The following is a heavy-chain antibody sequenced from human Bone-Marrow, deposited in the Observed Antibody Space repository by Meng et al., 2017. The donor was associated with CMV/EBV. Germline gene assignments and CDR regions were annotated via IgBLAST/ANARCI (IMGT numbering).Heavy chain of an antibody. Sequence: SLKISCAASGFTFSSYSMNWVRQAPGKGLEWVAVISYDGSNKYYADSVKGRFTISRDNSKNTLYLQMNSLRAEDTAVYYCARELEYSSSFDYWGQGTLVTVSS. D-gene: IGHD6-6*01. CDR1: GFTFSSYS. V-gene: IGHV3-30*03. CDR2: ISYDGSNK. J-gene: IGHJ4*02. CDR3: ARELEYSSSFDY.